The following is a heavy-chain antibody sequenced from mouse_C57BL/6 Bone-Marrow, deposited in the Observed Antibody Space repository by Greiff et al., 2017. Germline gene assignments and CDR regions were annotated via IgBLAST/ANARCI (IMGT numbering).Heavy chain of an antibody. J-gene: IGHJ3*01. Sequence: EVQLQQSGPELVKPGASVKISCKASGYSFTDYNMNWVKQSNGKSLEWIGVINPHYGTTSYNQKFKGKATLTVDQSSSTAYMQLNSLTSEDSAVYDCARTYYYSSTGFAYWGQGTLVTVSA. CDR1: GYSFTDYN. CDR2: INPHYGTT. D-gene: IGHD1-1*01. CDR3: ARTYYYSSTGFAY. V-gene: IGHV1-39*01.